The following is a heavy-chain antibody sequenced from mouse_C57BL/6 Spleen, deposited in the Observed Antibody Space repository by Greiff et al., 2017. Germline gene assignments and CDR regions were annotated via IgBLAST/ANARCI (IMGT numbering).Heavy chain of an antibody. CDR3: ALLLLRWDYYAMDY. Sequence: EVKLMESGAELVKPGASVKLSCTASGFNIKDYYMHWVKQRTEQGLEWIGRIDPEDGETKYAPKFQGKATITADTSSNTAYLQLSSLTSEDTAVYYCALLLLRWDYYAMDYWGQGTSVTVSS. CDR2: IDPEDGET. V-gene: IGHV14-2*01. D-gene: IGHD1-1*01. CDR1: GFNIKDYY. J-gene: IGHJ4*01.